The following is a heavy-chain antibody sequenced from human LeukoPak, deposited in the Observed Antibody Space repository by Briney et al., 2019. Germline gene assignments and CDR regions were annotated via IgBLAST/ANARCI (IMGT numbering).Heavy chain of an antibody. Sequence: GGSLRLSCAASGFTFSTYWMTWVRQAPGKGLEWVANMKRDGSEVYYAHSVKGHFTISRDNAKNSLYLQMNRLRAEDTAVYYCARYTEYYFDYWGQGTLVTASS. V-gene: IGHV3-7*01. CDR1: GFTFSTYW. J-gene: IGHJ4*02. CDR2: MKRDGSEV. CDR3: ARYTEYYFDY. D-gene: IGHD2-2*02.